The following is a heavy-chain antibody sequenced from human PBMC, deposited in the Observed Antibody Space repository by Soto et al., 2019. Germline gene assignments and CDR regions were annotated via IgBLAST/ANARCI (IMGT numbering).Heavy chain of an antibody. CDR2: INHSGST. V-gene: IGHV4-34*01. Sequence: SETLSLTCAVYGGSFSGYYWSWIPQPPGKGLEWIGEINHSGSTNYNPSLKSRVTISVDTSKNQFSLKLSSVTAADTAVYYCARAAPRFCSGSSCYSGRYYWGQGTLVTVSS. CDR1: GGSFSGYY. J-gene: IGHJ4*02. D-gene: IGHD2-15*01. CDR3: ARAAPRFCSGSSCYSGRYY.